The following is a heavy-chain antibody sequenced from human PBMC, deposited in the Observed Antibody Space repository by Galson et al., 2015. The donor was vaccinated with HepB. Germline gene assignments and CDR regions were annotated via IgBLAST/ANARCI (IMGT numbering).Heavy chain of an antibody. V-gene: IGHV4-59*01. CDR1: GGSISSYY. Sequence: ETLSLTCTVSGGSISSYYWSWIRQPPGKGLEWIGYIYSSGSTNYNPSLNSRVTISVDTSKNQFSLKLSSVTAADTAVYYCARDEGGPFDIWGQGTMVTVSS. CDR2: IYSSGST. CDR3: ARDEGGPFDI. J-gene: IGHJ3*02.